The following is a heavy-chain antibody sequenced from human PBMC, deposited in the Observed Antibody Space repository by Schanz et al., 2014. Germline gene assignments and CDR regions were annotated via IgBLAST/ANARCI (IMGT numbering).Heavy chain of an antibody. CDR3: AKDLLYGAPMPLNHLDY. V-gene: IGHV3-23*04. D-gene: IGHD2-2*01. J-gene: IGHJ4*02. CDR2: ISASGGST. CDR1: GFTFSSYG. Sequence: EVQLVESGGGLVKPGGSLRLSCAASGFTFSSYGMHWVRQAPGKGLEWVSTISASGGSTYYADSVKGRFTISRDNSKNTLYLQMNSLRAEDTAVYYCAKDLLYGAPMPLNHLDYWGQGTLVTVSS.